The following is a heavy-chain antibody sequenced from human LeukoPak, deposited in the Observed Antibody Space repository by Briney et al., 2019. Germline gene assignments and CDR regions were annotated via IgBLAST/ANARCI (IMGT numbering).Heavy chain of an antibody. CDR1: GFTFSRFW. D-gene: IGHD3-22*01. CDR2: INQDGSEK. Sequence: GGSLRLSCAASGFTFSRFWMSWVRQVPGKGLEWVATINQDGSEKNFVHSVKGRFAISRDNAKNSLFLQMNSLRAEDTTVYYCARKNYYYDSSDSGWFDFWGQGALVTVSS. V-gene: IGHV3-7*01. CDR3: ARKNYYYDSSDSGWFDF. J-gene: IGHJ4*02.